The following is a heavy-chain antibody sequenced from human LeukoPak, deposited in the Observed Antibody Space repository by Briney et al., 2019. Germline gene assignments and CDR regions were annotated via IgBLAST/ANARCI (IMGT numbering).Heavy chain of an antibody. CDR2: INSDGTST. V-gene: IGHV3-74*01. CDR1: GFTFSSYW. Sequence: GGSLRLSCAASGFTFSSYWMHWVRQAPGKGLVWVSRINSDGTSTNYADSVKGRFTISRDNAKNTLYLQMNSLRAEDTAVYYCARGSPIYSGSYFFDYWGQGTLVTVSS. CDR3: ARGSPIYSGSYFFDY. D-gene: IGHD1-26*01. J-gene: IGHJ4*02.